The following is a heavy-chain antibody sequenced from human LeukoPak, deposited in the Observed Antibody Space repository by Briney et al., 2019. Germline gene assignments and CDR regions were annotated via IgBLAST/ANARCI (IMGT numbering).Heavy chain of an antibody. V-gene: IGHV1-18*04. Sequence: GASVKVSCKASGYTFTGYYMHWVRQAPGQGLEWMGWISAYNGNTNYAQKLQGRVTMTTDTSTSTAYMELRSLRSDDTAVYYCARDAPYYDFWSGYYTYYFDYWGQGTLVTVSS. D-gene: IGHD3-3*01. CDR1: GYTFTGYY. J-gene: IGHJ4*02. CDR3: ARDAPYYDFWSGYYTYYFDY. CDR2: ISAYNGNT.